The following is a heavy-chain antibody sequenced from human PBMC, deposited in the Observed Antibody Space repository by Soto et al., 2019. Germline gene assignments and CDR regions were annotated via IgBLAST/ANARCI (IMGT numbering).Heavy chain of an antibody. D-gene: IGHD4-17*01. CDR1: GFTFSSYA. CDR3: AKAESGHGPTEHYYMDV. J-gene: IGHJ6*03. V-gene: IGHV3-23*01. Sequence: GGSLRLSCAASGFTFSSYAMSWVRRAPGKGLEWVSAISGSGGGTYYADSVKGRFTISRDNSKNTLNLQMNSLRAEDTAVYYCAKAESGHGPTEHYYMDVWGKGTTVTVSS. CDR2: ISGSGGGT.